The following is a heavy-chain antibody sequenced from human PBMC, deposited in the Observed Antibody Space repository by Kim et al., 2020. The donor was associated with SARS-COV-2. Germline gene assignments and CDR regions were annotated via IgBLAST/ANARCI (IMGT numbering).Heavy chain of an antibody. D-gene: IGHD3-22*01. CDR3: ARDQDYYASSGYSN. V-gene: IGHV3-33*05. CDR1: GFTFSSYG. J-gene: IGHJ1*01. Sequence: GGSLRLSCAASGFTFSSYGMHWVRQAPGKGLEWVAVISYDGSNKYYADSVKGRFTISRDNSKNTLYLQMNSLRAEDTAVYYCARDQDYYASSGYSNWGQG. CDR2: ISYDGSNK.